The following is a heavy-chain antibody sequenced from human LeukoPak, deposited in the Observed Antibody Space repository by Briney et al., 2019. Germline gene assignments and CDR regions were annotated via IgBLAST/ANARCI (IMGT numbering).Heavy chain of an antibody. CDR1: AFTFDDYA. Sequence: GGSLRLSCAASAFTFDDYAMHWVRQAPGKGLEWVSGISWNSGSIGYADSVKGRFTISRDNAKNSLYLQMNSLRAEDTALYYCAKMVRGDNYFDYWGQGTLVTVSS. V-gene: IGHV3-9*01. D-gene: IGHD3-10*01. CDR3: AKMVRGDNYFDY. J-gene: IGHJ4*02. CDR2: ISWNSGSI.